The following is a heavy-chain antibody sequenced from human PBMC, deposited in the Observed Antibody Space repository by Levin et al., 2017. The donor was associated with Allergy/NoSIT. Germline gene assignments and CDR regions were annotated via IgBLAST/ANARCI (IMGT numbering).Heavy chain of an antibody. CDR1: GFTFSSYA. D-gene: IGHD2-15*01. Sequence: GGSLRLSCAASGFTFSSYAMHWVRQAPGKGLEWVAVISYDGSNKYYADSVKGRFTISRDNSKNTLYLQMNSLRAEDTAVYYCARDSLKTHIVVVVAATLGWFDPWGQGTLVTVSS. CDR3: ARDSLKTHIVVVVAATLGWFDP. CDR2: ISYDGSNK. V-gene: IGHV3-30-3*01. J-gene: IGHJ5*02.